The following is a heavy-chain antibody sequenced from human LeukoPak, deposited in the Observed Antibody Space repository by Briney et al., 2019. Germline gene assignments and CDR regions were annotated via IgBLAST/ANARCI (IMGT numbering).Heavy chain of an antibody. CDR2: ISSSSSYI. V-gene: IGHV3-21*01. D-gene: IGHD3-9*01. CDR1: GFTFSSYS. Sequence: GGSLRLSCAASGFTFSSYSMNWVRQAPGKGLEWVSSISSSSSYIYYADSVKGRFTISRDNAKNSLYLQMNSLRAEDTAVYYCAREERAYDILTGPKDYWGQGTLVTVSS. J-gene: IGHJ4*02. CDR3: AREERAYDILTGPKDY.